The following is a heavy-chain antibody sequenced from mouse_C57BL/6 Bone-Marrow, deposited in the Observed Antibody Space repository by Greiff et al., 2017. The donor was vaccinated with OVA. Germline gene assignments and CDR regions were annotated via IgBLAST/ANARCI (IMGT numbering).Heavy chain of an antibody. D-gene: IGHD1-1*01. J-gene: IGHJ1*03. CDR1: GFNIKDDY. CDR3: TTPIYYGISRYFDV. Sequence: VQLQQSGAELVRPGASVKLSCTASGFNIKDDYMHWVKQRPEQGLEWIGWIDPENGDTEYASKFQGKATITADTSSNTAYLQLSSLTSEDTAVYYCTTPIYYGISRYFDVWGTGTTVTVSS. V-gene: IGHV14-4*01. CDR2: IDPENGDT.